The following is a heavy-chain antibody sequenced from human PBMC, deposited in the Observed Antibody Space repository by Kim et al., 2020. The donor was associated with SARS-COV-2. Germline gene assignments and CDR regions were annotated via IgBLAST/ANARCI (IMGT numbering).Heavy chain of an antibody. Sequence: SVKVSCKASGGTFSSYAISWVRQAPGQGLEWMGGIIPIFGTANYAQKFQGRVTITADESTSTAYMELSSLRSEDTAVYYCARGHYDFWSGHYYYYYGMDVWGQGTTVTVSS. D-gene: IGHD3-3*01. CDR1: GGTFSSYA. V-gene: IGHV1-69*13. J-gene: IGHJ6*02. CDR3: ARGHYDFWSGHYYYYYGMDV. CDR2: IIPIFGTA.